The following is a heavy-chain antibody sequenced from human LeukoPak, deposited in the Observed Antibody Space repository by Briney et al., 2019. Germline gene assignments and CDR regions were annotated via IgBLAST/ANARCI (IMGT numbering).Heavy chain of an antibody. CDR1: GGSISSYY. CDR3: ARHDDYSRTFDI. J-gene: IGHJ3*02. Sequence: SETLSLTCTVSGGSISSYYWSWVRQPPGKGLEWIGYIYYSGATDYNPSLRSRVTISVDTSKNQFSLKLSSVTAADTAVYYCARHDDYSRTFDIWGQGTLVTVSS. CDR2: IYYSGAT. D-gene: IGHD4-11*01. V-gene: IGHV4-59*08.